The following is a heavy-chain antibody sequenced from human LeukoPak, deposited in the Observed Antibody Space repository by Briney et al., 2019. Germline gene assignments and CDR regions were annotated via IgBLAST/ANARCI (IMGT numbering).Heavy chain of an antibody. CDR3: SRGSGWLSVY. V-gene: IGHV3-49*01. J-gene: IGHJ4*02. CDR1: GFTFGDYL. D-gene: IGHD6-19*01. CDR2: ISGRTT. Sequence: GGSLRLSCTASGFTFGDYLMSWFRQAPGKGLEWIGFISGRTTKYTASVKRSLNISRDESTSIAYLQRNSLTTENTAVYYCSRGSGWLSVYWGQGTMVTVSS.